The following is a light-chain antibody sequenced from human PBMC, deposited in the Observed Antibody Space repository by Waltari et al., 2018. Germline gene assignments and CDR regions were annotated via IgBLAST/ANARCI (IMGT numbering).Light chain of an antibody. J-gene: IGKJ1*01. Sequence: EIVMTQSPATLSVSPGERATLSCRASQSISSNLAWYQQKTGQPPRLLIYGASTRATGIAARFSGSGSGTEFTLTISSLQSEDFAVYYCQHYNNWPPWTFGQGTKVELK. CDR1: QSISSN. CDR3: QHYNNWPPWT. CDR2: GAS. V-gene: IGKV3-15*01.